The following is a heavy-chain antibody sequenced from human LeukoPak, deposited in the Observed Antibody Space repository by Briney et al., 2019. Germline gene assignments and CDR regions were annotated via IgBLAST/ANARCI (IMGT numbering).Heavy chain of an antibody. Sequence: GGSLRLSCAASGFTFGDYTMHWFRQPPGRGLQWVSLITGDGGTTSYAGSVKGRLTISRDNSKNSLYLHMNSLRTEDTALYYCAKGHFGAGHYWGQGTLVTVSS. V-gene: IGHV3-43*02. CDR2: ITGDGGTT. CDR1: GFTFGDYT. J-gene: IGHJ4*02. CDR3: AKGHFGAGHY. D-gene: IGHD3-16*01.